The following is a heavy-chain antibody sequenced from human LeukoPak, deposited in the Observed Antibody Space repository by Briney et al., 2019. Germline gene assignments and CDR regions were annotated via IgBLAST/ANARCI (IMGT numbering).Heavy chain of an antibody. J-gene: IGHJ4*02. Sequence: PSETLSLTCTVSGGSISSSSYYWGWIRQPPGKGLEWIGSIYYSGSTYYNPSLKSRVTISVDTSKNQISLKLSSVTAADTAVYYCARVVVVVTTWVFPYFDYWGQGTLVTVSS. CDR1: GGSISSSSYY. CDR2: IYYSGST. V-gene: IGHV4-39*01. CDR3: ARVVVVVTTWVFPYFDY. D-gene: IGHD2-15*01.